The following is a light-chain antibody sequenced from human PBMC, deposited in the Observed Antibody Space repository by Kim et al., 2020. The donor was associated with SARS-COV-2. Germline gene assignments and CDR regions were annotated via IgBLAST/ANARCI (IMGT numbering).Light chain of an antibody. CDR2: AAS. CDR3: LQDYTYPRT. J-gene: IGKJ1*01. V-gene: IGKV1-6*01. Sequence: SVGDTFTIPCRASQDIRNDLGWYQQKPGKAPNLLIYAASNLQNGVPSRFSGSGSGTDFTLTISSLHPEDFATYYCLQDYTYPRTFGQGTKVDIK. CDR1: QDIRND.